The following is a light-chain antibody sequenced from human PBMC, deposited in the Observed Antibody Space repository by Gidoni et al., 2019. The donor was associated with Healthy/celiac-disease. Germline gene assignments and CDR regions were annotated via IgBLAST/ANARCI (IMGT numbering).Light chain of an antibody. CDR2: AAS. Sequence: DIQMRQSPSSLSAAVGDRVTVTCRASQSSSSYLNWYQQKPGKAPNLLIYAASSLQSGVPRTCSGSGSGTDFTLTISSLQPEDFATYYCQQSYSTPMYTFGQGTKLEIK. V-gene: IGKV1-39*01. CDR3: QQSYSTPMYT. CDR1: QSSSSY. J-gene: IGKJ2*01.